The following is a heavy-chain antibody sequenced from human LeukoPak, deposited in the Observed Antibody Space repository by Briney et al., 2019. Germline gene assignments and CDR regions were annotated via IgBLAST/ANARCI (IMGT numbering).Heavy chain of an antibody. D-gene: IGHD2-2*01. CDR2: IYTSGST. J-gene: IGHJ4*02. CDR1: GGSISGYY. Sequence: SETLSLTCTVSGGSISGYYWSWIRQPPGKGLVWIGYIYTSGSTNYNPSLKSRVTISVDTSKNQFSLKLSSVTAADTAVYYCARQRSRAFDYWGQGTLVTVSS. CDR3: ARQRSRAFDY. V-gene: IGHV4-4*09.